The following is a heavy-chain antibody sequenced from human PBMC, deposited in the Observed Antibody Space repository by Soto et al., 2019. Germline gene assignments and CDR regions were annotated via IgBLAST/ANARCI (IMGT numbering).Heavy chain of an antibody. D-gene: IGHD3-22*01. Sequence: GGSLRLSCAASGFTFSSYAMHWVRQAPGKGLEWVAVISYDGSNKYYADSVKGRFTISRDNSKNTLYLQMNSLRAEDTAVYYCARYPIVVVITYAGDYWGQGTLVTVSS. J-gene: IGHJ4*02. CDR1: GFTFSSYA. CDR3: ARYPIVVVITYAGDY. V-gene: IGHV3-30*04. CDR2: ISYDGSNK.